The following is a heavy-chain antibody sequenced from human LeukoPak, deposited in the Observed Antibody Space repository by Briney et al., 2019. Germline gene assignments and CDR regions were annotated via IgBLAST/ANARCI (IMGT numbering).Heavy chain of an antibody. CDR3: ARDILTGYIDY. D-gene: IGHD3-9*01. J-gene: IGHJ4*02. Sequence: GGSLRLSGAASGFTFSDYYMSWSRQAPGKGLEGVSYISSSGSTIYYAYSVKGRFTISRDNAENSLYLQMNSLRAEDTDVYYCARDILTGYIDYWGEGSLVTVSS. CDR2: ISSSGSTI. CDR1: GFTFSDYY. V-gene: IGHV3-11*01.